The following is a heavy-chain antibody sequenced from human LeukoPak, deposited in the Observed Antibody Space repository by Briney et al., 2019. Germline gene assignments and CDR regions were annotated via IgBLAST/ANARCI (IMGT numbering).Heavy chain of an antibody. D-gene: IGHD2-15*01. Sequence: GGSLRLPCAASGFTFSSYEMNWVRQAPGKGLEWVSYISGSGSTIYYADSVKGRFTISRDNAKNSLYLQMNSLRAEDTAVYYCATLGYCSGGSCYWYGMDIWGKGTTVTVSS. CDR2: ISGSGSTI. V-gene: IGHV3-48*03. CDR1: GFTFSSYE. CDR3: ATLGYCSGGSCYWYGMDI. J-gene: IGHJ6*04.